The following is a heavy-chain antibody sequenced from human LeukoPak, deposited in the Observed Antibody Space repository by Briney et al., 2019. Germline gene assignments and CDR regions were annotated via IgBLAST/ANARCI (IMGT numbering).Heavy chain of an antibody. V-gene: IGHV1-46*01. CDR3: AAPGSGYYYFDY. Sequence: ASVKVSCKASGYTFTGYFIHWVRQAPGQELERMGIINASGGSTSYAQKFQGRVTMTRDTSTSTVYMELSSLRSEDTAVYYCAAPGSGYYYFDYWGQGTLVTVSS. CDR2: INASGGST. J-gene: IGHJ4*02. CDR1: GYTFTGYF. D-gene: IGHD3-22*01.